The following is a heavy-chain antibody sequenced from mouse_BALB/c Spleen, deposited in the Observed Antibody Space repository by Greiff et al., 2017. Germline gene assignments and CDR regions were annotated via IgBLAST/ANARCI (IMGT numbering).Heavy chain of an antibody. CDR1: GFTFSSYA. J-gene: IGHJ2*01. D-gene: IGHD1-1*01. V-gene: IGHV5-6-5*01. Sequence: EVKLVESGGGLVKPGGSLKLSCAASGFTFSSYAMSWVRQTPEKRLEWVASISSGGSTYYPESVKGGFTISRDNARNILYLQMSSLRSEDTAMYCGAGMTTVRDFDYWGQGTTLTVSS. CDR2: ISSGGST. CDR3: AGMTTVRDFDY.